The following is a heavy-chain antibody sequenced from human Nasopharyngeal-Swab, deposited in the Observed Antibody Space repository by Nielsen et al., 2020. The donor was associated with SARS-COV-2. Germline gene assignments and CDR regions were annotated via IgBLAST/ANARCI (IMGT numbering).Heavy chain of an antibody. Sequence: GESLKISCAASGFTFSSYAMSWVRQAPGKGPEWVSVISGSGGSTYYADSVKGRFTISRDNSKNTLYLQMNSLRAEDTAVYYCAKEEIPYYYDRSGYGLSLGYWGQGTLVTVSS. CDR3: AKEEIPYYYDRSGYGLSLGY. CDR2: ISGSGGST. J-gene: IGHJ4*02. CDR1: GFTFSSYA. D-gene: IGHD3-22*01. V-gene: IGHV3-23*01.